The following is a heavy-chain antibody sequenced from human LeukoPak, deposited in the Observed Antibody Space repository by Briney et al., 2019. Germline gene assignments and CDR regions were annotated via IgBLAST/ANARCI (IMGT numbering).Heavy chain of an antibody. D-gene: IGHD6-13*01. V-gene: IGHV3-66*01. CDR1: GFIFSSYG. J-gene: IGHJ4*02. Sequence: GGSLRLSCAASGFIFSSYGMNWVRQAPGKGLEWVSVIYSGGSTYYADSVKGRFTISRDNSKNTLYLQMNSLRAEDTAVYYCARGDSSRSFDCWGQGTLVTVSS. CDR3: ARGDSSRSFDC. CDR2: IYSGGST.